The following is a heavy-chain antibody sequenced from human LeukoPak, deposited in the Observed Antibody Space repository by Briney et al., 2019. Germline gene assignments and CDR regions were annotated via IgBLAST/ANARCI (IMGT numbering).Heavy chain of an antibody. CDR1: GYTFTSYD. V-gene: IGHV1-8*01. CDR3: ARGRGIMITFGGVIVSFGPDY. Sequence: ASVKVSCKASGYTFTSYDINWVRQATGQELERMGWMNPNSGNTGYAQKFQGRVTMTRNTSISTAYMELSSLRSEDTAVYYCARGRGIMITFGGVIVSFGPDYWGQGTLVTVSS. J-gene: IGHJ4*02. D-gene: IGHD3-16*02. CDR2: MNPNSGNT.